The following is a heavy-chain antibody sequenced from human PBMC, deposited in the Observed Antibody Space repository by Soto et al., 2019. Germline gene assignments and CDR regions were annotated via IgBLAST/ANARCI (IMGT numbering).Heavy chain of an antibody. D-gene: IGHD3-22*01. CDR2: ISYDGSNK. J-gene: IGHJ4*02. CDR1: GFTFSSYA. CDR3: ARGVRRFYYDSSGYPHDY. V-gene: IGHV3-30-3*01. Sequence: GGSLRLSCAASGFTFSSYAMHWVRQAPGKGLEWVAVISYDGSNKYYADSVKGRFTISRDNSKNTLYLQMNSPRAEDTAVYYCARGVRRFYYDSSGYPHDYWGQGTLVTVSS.